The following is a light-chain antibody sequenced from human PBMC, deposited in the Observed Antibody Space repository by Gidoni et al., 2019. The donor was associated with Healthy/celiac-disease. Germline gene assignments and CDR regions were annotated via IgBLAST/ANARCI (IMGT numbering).Light chain of an antibody. CDR1: QSLVYSDGNTY. V-gene: IGKV2-30*01. CDR3: MQGTHWPLT. CDR2: KVS. Sequence: DVVMTQSPLSLPVTLGQPASISCRSSQSLVYSDGNTYLNWFQQRQGQSPRRLIYKVSNRDSGVPDRFSGGGSGTDFTLKISRVEAEDVGVYYCMQGTHWPLTFGGGTKVEIK. J-gene: IGKJ4*01.